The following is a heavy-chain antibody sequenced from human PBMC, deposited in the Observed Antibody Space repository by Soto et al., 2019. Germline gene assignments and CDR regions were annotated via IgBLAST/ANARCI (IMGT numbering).Heavy chain of an antibody. CDR3: ARGKTLRFLEWLLYFDY. V-gene: IGHV3-21*01. Sequence: GGSLRLSCAASGFTFSSYSMNWVRQAPGKGLEWVSSISSSSSYIYYADSVKGRFTISRDNAKNSLYLQMNSLRAEDTAVYYCARGKTLRFLEWLLYFDYWGQGTLVTVSS. D-gene: IGHD3-3*01. CDR1: GFTFSSYS. CDR2: ISSSSSYI. J-gene: IGHJ4*02.